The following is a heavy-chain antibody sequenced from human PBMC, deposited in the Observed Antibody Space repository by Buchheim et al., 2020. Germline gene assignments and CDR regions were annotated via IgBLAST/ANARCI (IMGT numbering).Heavy chain of an antibody. CDR1: GFTFSSYG. CDR3: ARDRDSAQRGYSYGYGYYFDY. V-gene: IGHV3-33*01. D-gene: IGHD5-18*01. CDR2: IWYDGSNK. Sequence: QVQLVESGGGVVQPGRSLRLSCAASGFTFSSYGMHWVRQAPGKGLEWVAVIWYDGSNKYYADSVKGRFTISRDNSKNTLYLQMNSLRAEDTAVYYCARDRDSAQRGYSYGYGYYFDYWGQGTL. J-gene: IGHJ4*02.